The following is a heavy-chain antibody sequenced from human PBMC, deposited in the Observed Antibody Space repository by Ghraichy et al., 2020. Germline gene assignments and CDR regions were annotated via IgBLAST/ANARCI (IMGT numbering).Heavy chain of an antibody. D-gene: IGHD6-6*01. CDR1: GFIFDSYW. CDR3: ARGLRVYDY. J-gene: IGHJ4*02. CDR2: IKEDANDK. Sequence: LTCVVSGFIFDSYWMSWVRQAPGKGLEWVATIKEDANDKYSVDSVKGRFSISRDNAKNSLYLQMNSLRAEDTAVYYCARGLRVYDYWGQGTQVTVSS. V-gene: IGHV3-7*01.